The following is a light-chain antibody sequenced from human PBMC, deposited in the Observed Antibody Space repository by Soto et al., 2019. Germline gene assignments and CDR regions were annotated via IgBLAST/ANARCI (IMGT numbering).Light chain of an antibody. Sequence: QSVLTQPPSVSGSPGQSVTISCTGISSNIGAGYDVHWYQQLPGTAPKLLIYGNSNRPSGVPDRFSGSKSGTSASLAITGLQAEDEADYYCQSYDSSLSGVFGTGTKV. V-gene: IGLV1-40*01. J-gene: IGLJ1*01. CDR1: SSNIGAGYD. CDR2: GNS. CDR3: QSYDSSLSGV.